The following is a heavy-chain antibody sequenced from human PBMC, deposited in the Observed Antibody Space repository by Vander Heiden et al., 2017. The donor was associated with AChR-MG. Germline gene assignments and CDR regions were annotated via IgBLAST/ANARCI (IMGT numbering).Heavy chain of an antibody. D-gene: IGHD2-15*01. CDR2: IYYSGST. J-gene: IGHJ4*02. CDR3: ARDAECSVGSCYRRFDY. CDR1: GGSLRSGDYY. V-gene: IGHV4-30-4*01. Sequence: QVQLQESGPGLVKPSQTLSLTCTVSGGSLRSGDYYWSWIRQPPGKGLEWIGYIYYSGSTYYNPSLKRRVTISVDTSKNQFSLKLSSVTAADTAVYYCARDAECSVGSCYRRFDYWGQGTLVTVSS.